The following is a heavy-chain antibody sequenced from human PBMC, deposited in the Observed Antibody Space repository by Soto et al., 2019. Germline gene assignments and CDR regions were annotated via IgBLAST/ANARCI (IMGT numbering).Heavy chain of an antibody. J-gene: IGHJ6*03. V-gene: IGHV3-7*01. CDR1: GFTFSSYW. Sequence: EVQMVESGGGLVQPGGSLRLSCAASGFTFSSYWMSWVRQAPGKGLEWVANIKQDGSEKYYVDSVKGRFTISRDHAKNSLYLQMNSLRAEDTAVYYCAREEGSPYYYYYYMDVWGKGTTVTVSS. CDR2: IKQDGSEK. CDR3: AREEGSPYYYYYYMDV.